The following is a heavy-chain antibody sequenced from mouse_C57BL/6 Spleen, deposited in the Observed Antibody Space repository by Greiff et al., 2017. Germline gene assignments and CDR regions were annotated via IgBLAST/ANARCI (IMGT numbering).Heavy chain of an antibody. CDR2: ISYDGSN. Sequence: EVKLQESGPGLVKPSQSLSLTCSVTGYSITSGYYWNWIRQFPGNKLEWMGYISYDGSNNYNPSLKNRISITRDTSKNQFFLKLNSVTTEDTATYYCARRYYGEAMDYWGQGTSVTVSS. CDR1: GYSITSGYY. V-gene: IGHV3-6*01. CDR3: ARRYYGEAMDY. J-gene: IGHJ4*01. D-gene: IGHD1-1*01.